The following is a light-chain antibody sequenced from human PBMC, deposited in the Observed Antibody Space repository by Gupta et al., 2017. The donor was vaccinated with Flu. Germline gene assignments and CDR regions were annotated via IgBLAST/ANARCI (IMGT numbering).Light chain of an antibody. CDR1: QSDSRG. CDR3: QQHSTYPWT. V-gene: IGKV1-5*03. CDR2: QAS. Sequence: PSTLPESVGDRVSITCRASQSDSRGLACYQQSPGKAPKPLIHQASTLVTGVPSMFRGRGSWTEFTLTISSLQPDDFATYHCQQHSTYPWTFGQGTKVELK. J-gene: IGKJ1*01.